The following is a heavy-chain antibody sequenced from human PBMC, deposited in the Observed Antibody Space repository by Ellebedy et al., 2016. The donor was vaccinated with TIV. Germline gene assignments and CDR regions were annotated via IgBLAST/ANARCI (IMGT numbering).Heavy chain of an antibody. CDR3: ATFVAGAGQFDH. D-gene: IGHD6-19*01. Sequence: AASVKVSCKSSRGTFSSYAITWVRQAPGPGLEWMGGIIPSLGLGTVKIVQKFQDRVTISADISTSTTYMDLIRLTSDDTAVYYCATFVAGAGQFDHWGQGTLVIVSS. V-gene: IGHV1-69*06. CDR1: RGTFSSYA. CDR2: IIPSLGLGTV. J-gene: IGHJ4*02.